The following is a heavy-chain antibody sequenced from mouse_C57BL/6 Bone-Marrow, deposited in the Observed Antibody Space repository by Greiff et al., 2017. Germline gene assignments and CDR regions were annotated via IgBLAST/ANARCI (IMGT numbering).Heavy chain of an antibody. J-gene: IGHJ1*03. Sequence: VQLVESGAELARPGASVKLSCKASGYTFTSYGISWVKQRTGQGLEWIGEIYPRSGNTYYNEKFKGKATLTADKSSSTAYMELRSLTSEDSAVYFCARSNYGRSYWYFDVWGTGTTVTVSS. CDR1: GYTFTSYG. CDR2: IYPRSGNT. V-gene: IGHV1-81*01. CDR3: ARSNYGRSYWYFDV. D-gene: IGHD1-1*01.